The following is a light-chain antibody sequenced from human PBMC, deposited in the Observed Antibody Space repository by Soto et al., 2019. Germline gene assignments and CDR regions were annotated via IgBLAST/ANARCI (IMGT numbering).Light chain of an antibody. CDR1: QDIRHS. CDR2: DAS. CDR3: QQFDNLPYT. J-gene: IGKJ2*01. Sequence: DLQMTQSPSSLSASVGDRVTITCQASQDIRHSLNWFQQKPGKAPNLLIYDASNLQTGVPSRFSGTGSGTDFTFTISSLQPEDIAVYYCQQFDNLPYTFGQGTKLEI. V-gene: IGKV1-33*01.